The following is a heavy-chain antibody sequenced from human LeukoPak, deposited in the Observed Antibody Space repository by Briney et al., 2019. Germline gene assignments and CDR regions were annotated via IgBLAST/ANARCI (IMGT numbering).Heavy chain of an antibody. D-gene: IGHD2-2*01. CDR1: GFTVSSNY. Sequence: HAGGSLRLSCAASGFTVSSNYMSWVRQAPGKGLEWVSVIYSGGSTYYADSVKGRFTISRDNSKNALFLQMNSLSAEDTAVYYCAKSGPYCSSTTCNYFDYWGQGTLVTVSS. J-gene: IGHJ4*02. CDR3: AKSGPYCSSTTCNYFDY. V-gene: IGHV3-53*01. CDR2: IYSGGST.